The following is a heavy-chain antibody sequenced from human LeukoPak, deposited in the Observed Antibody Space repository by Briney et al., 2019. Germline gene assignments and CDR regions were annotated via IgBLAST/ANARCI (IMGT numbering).Heavy chain of an antibody. J-gene: IGHJ4*02. V-gene: IGHV3-23*01. D-gene: IGHD5-18*01. CDR1: GFNFSSYS. Sequence: GGSLRLSCVTSGFNFSSYSMNWVRQAPGKGLEWVSAIRGGGDRTHYADSVKGRFTISRDNSKNTLYLQMNSLRAEDTAVYYCAKERGLYVDTAASDYWGQGSLVTVSS. CDR2: IRGGGDRT. CDR3: AKERGLYVDTAASDY.